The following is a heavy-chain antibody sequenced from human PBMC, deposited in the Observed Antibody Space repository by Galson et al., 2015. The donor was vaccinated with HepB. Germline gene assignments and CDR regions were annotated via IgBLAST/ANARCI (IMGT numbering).Heavy chain of an antibody. D-gene: IGHD5-18*01. J-gene: IGHJ4*02. CDR1: GFTFSSYG. Sequence: SLRLSCAASGFTFSSYGMHWVRQAPGKGLEWVAVIWYDGSNKYYADSVKGRFTISRDNSKNTLYLQMNSLRAEDTAVYYCARDYQTMVTRSFDYWGQGTLVTVSS. V-gene: IGHV3-33*01. CDR3: ARDYQTMVTRSFDY. CDR2: IWYDGSNK.